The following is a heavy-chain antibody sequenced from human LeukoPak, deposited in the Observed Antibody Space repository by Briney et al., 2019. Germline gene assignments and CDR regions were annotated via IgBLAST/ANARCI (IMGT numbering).Heavy chain of an antibody. J-gene: IGHJ6*03. V-gene: IGHV1-69*06. CDR1: GGTFSSYA. CDR2: IIPIFGTA. Sequence: GASVKVSCKASGGTFSSYAISWVRQAPGQGLEWMGGIIPIFGTADYAQKFQGRVTITADKSTSTAYMELSSLRSEDTAVYYCARDKCYYDSSGYYRSYFYYYMDVWGKGTTVTVSS. CDR3: ARDKCYYDSSGYYRSYFYYYMDV. D-gene: IGHD3-22*01.